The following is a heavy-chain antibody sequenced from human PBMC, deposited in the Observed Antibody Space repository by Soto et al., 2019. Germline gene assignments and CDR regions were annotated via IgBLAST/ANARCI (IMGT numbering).Heavy chain of an antibody. Sequence: QVQLQESGPGLVKPSQTLSLTCTVSGGSISSGGYYWSWIRQHPGKGLEWIGYIYYSGSTYYNPSLKRRGTISVDTSKNQCSLKLSSVTAADTDVYYGARDSTEGMKDNWFDPWGQGTLVTVSS. CDR3: ARDSTEGMKDNWFDP. D-gene: IGHD4-17*01. J-gene: IGHJ5*02. V-gene: IGHV4-31*03. CDR1: GGSISSGGYY. CDR2: IYYSGST.